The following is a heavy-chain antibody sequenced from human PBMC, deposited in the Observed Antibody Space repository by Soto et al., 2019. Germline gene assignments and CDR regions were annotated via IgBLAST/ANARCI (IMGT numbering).Heavy chain of an antibody. CDR2: IYYSGST. V-gene: IGHV4-30-4*01. J-gene: IGHJ6*02. D-gene: IGHD2-2*01. CDR1: GGSISSGDYY. CDR3: ARAGTAASYYYYGMDV. Sequence: QVQLQESGPGLVKPSQTLSLTCTVSGGSISSGDYYWSWIRQPPGKGLEWIGYIYYSGSTYYNPSLQSRVTISXXTXKXXFSLKLSSVTAADTAVYYCARAGTAASYYYYGMDVWGQGTTVTVSS.